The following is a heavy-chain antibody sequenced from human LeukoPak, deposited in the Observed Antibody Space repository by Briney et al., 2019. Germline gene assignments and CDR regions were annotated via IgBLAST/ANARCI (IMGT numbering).Heavy chain of an antibody. CDR2: INPNSGGT. V-gene: IGHV1-2*02. J-gene: IGHJ5*02. Sequence: ASVKVSCKASGYTFTGYYMHWVRQAPGQGLEWMGWINPNSGGTNYAQKFRGRVTMTRDTSISTAYMELSRLRSDDTAVYYCARDHCSGGSCYHFDPWGQGTLVTVSS. CDR3: ARDHCSGGSCYHFDP. CDR1: GYTFTGYY. D-gene: IGHD2-15*01.